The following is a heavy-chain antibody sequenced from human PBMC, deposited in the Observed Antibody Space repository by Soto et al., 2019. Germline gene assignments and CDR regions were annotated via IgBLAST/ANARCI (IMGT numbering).Heavy chain of an antibody. D-gene: IGHD6-25*01. CDR2: MKEDGSEI. Sequence: EVQLVESGGGLVQPGGSLRLSCAASGFTFSTYWMSWVRQAPGKGLEWVASMKEDGSEIYYVDSVKGRFTISRDNAKNSVYLQMNSLRDEDTAVYYCARGYSGEDYWGQGTLVTVSS. CDR1: GFTFSTYW. V-gene: IGHV3-7*01. CDR3: ARGYSGEDY. J-gene: IGHJ4*02.